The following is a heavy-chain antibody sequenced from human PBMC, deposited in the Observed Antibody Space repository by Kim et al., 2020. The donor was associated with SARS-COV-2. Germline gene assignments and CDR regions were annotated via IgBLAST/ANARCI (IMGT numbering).Heavy chain of an antibody. V-gene: IGHV3-23*01. CDR2: ISGSGGST. Sequence: GGSLRLSCAASGFTFSSYAMSWVRQAPGKGLEWVSAISGSGGSTYYAASVKGRFTISRDTSKNTLYLQMNSLRAEDTAVYYCAKEGYCSGGSCYPDRAFVIWGQGRMGTVSS. CDR3: AKEGYCSGGSCYPDRAFVI. CDR1: GFTFSSYA. D-gene: IGHD2-15*01. J-gene: IGHJ3*02.